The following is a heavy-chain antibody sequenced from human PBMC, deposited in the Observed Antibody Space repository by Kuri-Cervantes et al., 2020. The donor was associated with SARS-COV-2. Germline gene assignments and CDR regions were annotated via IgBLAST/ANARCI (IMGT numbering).Heavy chain of an antibody. CDR2: INPSGGST. D-gene: IGHD7-27*01. V-gene: IGHV1-46*01. CDR1: GFTFSSYA. Sequence: GGSLRLSCAASGFTFSSYAMHWVRQAPGQGLEWMGIINPSGGSTSYAQKFQGRVTMTRDTSTSTVYMELSSLRSEDTAVYYCARAELTGIDYWGQGTLVTVSS. CDR3: ARAELTGIDY. J-gene: IGHJ4*02.